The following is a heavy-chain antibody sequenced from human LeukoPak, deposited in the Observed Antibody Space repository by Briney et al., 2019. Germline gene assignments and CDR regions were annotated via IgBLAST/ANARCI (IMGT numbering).Heavy chain of an antibody. Sequence: GRSLRLSCTASGFTFGDYAMSWVRQAPGKGLEWVGFIRSKAYGGTTEYAASVKGRFNISRDDTKSIAYLQMNSLKTEDTAVYYCVRTMFSSAWLLDYWGQGTLVSVSS. CDR3: VRTMFSSAWLLDY. V-gene: IGHV3-49*04. CDR1: GFTFGDYA. J-gene: IGHJ4*02. D-gene: IGHD6-19*01. CDR2: IRSKAYGGTT.